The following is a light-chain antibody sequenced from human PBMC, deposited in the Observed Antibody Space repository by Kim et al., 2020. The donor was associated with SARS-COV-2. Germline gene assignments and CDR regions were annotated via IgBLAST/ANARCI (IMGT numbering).Light chain of an antibody. Sequence: SSELTQDPAVSVALGQTVRITCQGDSLRNYYGSWYQQKPGEAPVLVIYGKNNRPSGIPDRFSGSSSGNTASLTITGAQAEDEAEYYCSSRDSSGYHLVF. CDR2: GKN. CDR1: SLRNYY. CDR3: SSRDSSGYHLV. J-gene: IGLJ6*01. V-gene: IGLV3-19*01.